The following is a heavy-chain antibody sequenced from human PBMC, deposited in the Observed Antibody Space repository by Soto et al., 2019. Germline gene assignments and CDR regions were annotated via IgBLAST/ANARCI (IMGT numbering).Heavy chain of an antibody. V-gene: IGHV1-69*13. J-gene: IGHJ4*02. CDR1: GGTFSSYA. CDR2: IIPIFGTA. D-gene: IGHD2-8*01. Sequence: GASVKVSCKASGGTFSSYAISWVRQAPGQGLEWMGGIIPIFGTANYAQKFQGRVTITADESTSTAYMELSSLRSEDTAVYYCARDPILQMGFTKYYFDYWGQGTLVTVSS. CDR3: ARDPILQMGFTKYYFDY.